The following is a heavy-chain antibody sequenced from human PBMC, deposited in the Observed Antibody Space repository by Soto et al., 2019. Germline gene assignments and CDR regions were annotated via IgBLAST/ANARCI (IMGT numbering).Heavy chain of an antibody. D-gene: IGHD3-16*01. Sequence: SETLSLTCTVSGASMSDYFWTWIQLPAGKRLEWIGRKSISGSTDYNPSLKGRASMSVDTSKNQFSLRLISVTAADTALYYCARSLGSAAGWSFDVWGQGILVTVSS. J-gene: IGHJ4*02. V-gene: IGHV4-4*07. CDR3: ARSLGSAAGWSFDV. CDR2: KSISGST. CDR1: GASMSDYF.